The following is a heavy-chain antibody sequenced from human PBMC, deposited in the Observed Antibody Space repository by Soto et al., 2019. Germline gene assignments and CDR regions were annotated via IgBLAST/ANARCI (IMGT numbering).Heavy chain of an antibody. CDR1: GFTFSTYA. J-gene: IGHJ4*02. CDR3: AKTIRPNGDYHNFDY. V-gene: IGHV3-23*01. D-gene: IGHD4-17*01. CDR2: FSGGGST. Sequence: EVRLLESGGGLVQPGGSLRLSCAASGFTFSTYAMSWVRQAPGKGLEWVSGFSGGGSTYYADSVEGRFTISRDNSKNTLYLQMNSLRAEDTGVYYCAKTIRPNGDYHNFDYWGQGTLVAVSS.